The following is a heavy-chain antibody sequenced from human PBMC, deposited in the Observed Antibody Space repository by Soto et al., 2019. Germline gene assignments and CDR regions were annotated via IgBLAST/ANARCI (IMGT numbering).Heavy chain of an antibody. V-gene: IGHV4-39*01. CDR1: GGSISSSSYY. CDR2: IYYSGST. J-gene: IGHJ6*02. CDR3: ARNTRVYYGMDV. Sequence: QLQLQESGPGLVKPSETLSLTCTVSGGSISSSSYYWGWIRQPPGKGLEWIGSIYYSGSTYYNPSLKSRVTISVDTSKNQFSLKLSSVTAADTAVYYCARNTRVYYGMDVWGQGTTVTVSS.